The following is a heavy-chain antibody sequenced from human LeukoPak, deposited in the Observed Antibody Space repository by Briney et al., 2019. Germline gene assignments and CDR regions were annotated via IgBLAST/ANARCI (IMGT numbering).Heavy chain of an antibody. V-gene: IGHV4-4*02. CDR1: GGSISSSNW. J-gene: IGHJ3*02. CDR3: AREDSGISDNAFDI. D-gene: IGHD1-26*01. CDR2: IYHSGST. Sequence: SETLSLTCAVSGGSISSSNWWSWVRQPPGKGLEWIGEIYHSGSTNYNPSLKSRVTISVDKSKNQFSLKLSSVTAADTAMYYCAREDSGISDNAFDIWGQGTMVTISS.